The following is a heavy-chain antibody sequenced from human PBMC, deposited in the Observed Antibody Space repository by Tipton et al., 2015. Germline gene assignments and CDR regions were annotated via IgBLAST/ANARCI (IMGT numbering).Heavy chain of an antibody. CDR1: DGSISSYY. D-gene: IGHD6-13*01. J-gene: IGHJ4*02. Sequence: TLSLTCTVSDGSISSYYWSWIRQPPGKGLEWIGYIYSSGSTNYAPSLESRVTMSIDTSKNQFSLTLTSVNTADTAIYYCARDGPYSSTWDFDYWGQGTLVTVSS. CDR2: IYSSGST. CDR3: ARDGPYSSTWDFDY. V-gene: IGHV4-59*01.